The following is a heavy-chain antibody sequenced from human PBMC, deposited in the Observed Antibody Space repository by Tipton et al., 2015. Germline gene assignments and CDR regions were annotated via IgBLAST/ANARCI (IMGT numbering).Heavy chain of an antibody. Sequence: TLSLTCTVSGDSIRSFYWSWIRQSPGKGLEWIGYIYYSANTNYNPSLKSRVTMSVDTSKNQFSLKLSSVTAADTAVYYCARHSFNFGYWGQGTLVTVSS. V-gene: IGHV4-59*08. J-gene: IGHJ4*02. CDR2: IYYSANT. D-gene: IGHD2/OR15-2a*01. CDR1: GDSIRSFY. CDR3: ARHSFNFGY.